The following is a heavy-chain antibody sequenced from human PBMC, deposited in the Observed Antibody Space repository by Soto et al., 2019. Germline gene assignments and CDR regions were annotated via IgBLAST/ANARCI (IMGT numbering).Heavy chain of an antibody. D-gene: IGHD6-19*01. V-gene: IGHV3-30*18. J-gene: IGHJ3*02. CDR1: GFTFSSYG. Sequence: PGGSLRLSCAASGFTFSSYGMHWVRQAPGKGLEWVAVISYDGSNKYYADSVKGRFTISRDNSKNTLYLQMNSLRAEDTAVYYCAKDVQWLATSGAFDIWGQGTMVTVSS. CDR2: ISYDGSNK. CDR3: AKDVQWLATSGAFDI.